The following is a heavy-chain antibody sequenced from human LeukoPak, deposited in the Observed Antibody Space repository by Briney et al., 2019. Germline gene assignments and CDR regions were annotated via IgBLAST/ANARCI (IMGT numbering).Heavy chain of an antibody. CDR1: GGSISSSGYY. V-gene: IGHV4-39*01. CDR2: IYYSGST. J-gene: IGHJ4*02. Sequence: SETLSLTCTVSGGSISSSGYYWGWIRQPPGKGLEWIGNIYYSGSTYYNPSLKSRVTISVDTSKNQFSLKLSSVTAADTAVYYCARGGIVVPYFDYWGQGTLVTVSS. CDR3: ARGGIVVPYFDY. D-gene: IGHD3-22*01.